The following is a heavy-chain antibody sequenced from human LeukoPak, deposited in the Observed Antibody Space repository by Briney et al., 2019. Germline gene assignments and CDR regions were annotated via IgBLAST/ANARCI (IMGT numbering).Heavy chain of an antibody. D-gene: IGHD2-15*01. J-gene: IGHJ6*03. V-gene: IGHV1-2*02. CDR3: ARDTSSGGSWDYYMDV. CDR2: INPNSGGT. Sequence: ASVKVSCKASGYTFTGYYMHWVRQAPGQGLEWMGWINPNSGGTNYAQKFQGRVTMTRDTSISTAYMELSRLRSDDTAVYYCARDTSSGGSWDYYMDVWGKGTTVTISS. CDR1: GYTFTGYY.